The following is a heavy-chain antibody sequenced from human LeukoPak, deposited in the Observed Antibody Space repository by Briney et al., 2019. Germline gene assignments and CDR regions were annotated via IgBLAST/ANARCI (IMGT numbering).Heavy chain of an antibody. CDR2: ISSSSSYI. CDR3: ARDGVSRFGESPGSYYYYYMDV. D-gene: IGHD3-10*01. V-gene: IGHV3-21*01. CDR1: GFTFSSYS. Sequence: GSLRLSCAASGFTFSSYSMNWVRQAPGKGLEWVSSISSSSSYIYYADSVKGRFTISRDNAKDSLYLQMNSLRAEDTAVYYCARDGVSRFGESPGSYYYYYMDVWGKGTTVTVSS. J-gene: IGHJ6*03.